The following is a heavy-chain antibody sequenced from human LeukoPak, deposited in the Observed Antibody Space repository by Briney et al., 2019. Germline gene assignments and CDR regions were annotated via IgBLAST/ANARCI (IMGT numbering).Heavy chain of an antibody. D-gene: IGHD1-26*01. CDR2: ISASGGNT. CDR1: GFTFSNYA. J-gene: IGHJ4*02. V-gene: IGHV3-23*01. Sequence: GGSLRLSCAASGFTFSNYAMSWVRQAPGKGLEWVSGISASGGNTYDADSVKGRFTISRDNSKDTVYLQLNNLRAEDTAVYYCARAGELLCFDYWGQGTLVTVSS. CDR3: ARAGELLCFDY.